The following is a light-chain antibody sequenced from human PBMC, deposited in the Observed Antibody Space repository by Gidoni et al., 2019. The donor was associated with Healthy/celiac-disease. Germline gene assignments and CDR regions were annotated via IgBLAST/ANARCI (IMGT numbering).Light chain of an antibody. Sequence: DIQMTQSPSSLSASVGDRVTITCRASQIISSYLNWYQQKPGKAPKLLIYAASSLQSGVPSRFSGSGSGTDFTLTISSLQPEDFATYYCQQSYSTLPGTFGQXTKVEIK. CDR3: QQSYSTLPGT. V-gene: IGKV1-39*01. J-gene: IGKJ1*01. CDR2: AAS. CDR1: QIISSY.